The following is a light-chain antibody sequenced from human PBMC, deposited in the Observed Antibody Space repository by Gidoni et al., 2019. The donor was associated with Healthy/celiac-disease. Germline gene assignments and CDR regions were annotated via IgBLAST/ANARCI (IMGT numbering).Light chain of an antibody. CDR2: SNN. V-gene: IGLV1-44*01. Sequence: LTQPPSASGTPGQRVTISCSGSSSNIGSNTVNWYQQLPGTAPKLLTYSNNQRPSGVPDRFSGSKSGTSASLAISGLQSEDEADYYCAAWDDSLNGRVFGGGTKLTVL. CDR1: SSNIGSNT. J-gene: IGLJ3*02. CDR3: AAWDDSLNGRV.